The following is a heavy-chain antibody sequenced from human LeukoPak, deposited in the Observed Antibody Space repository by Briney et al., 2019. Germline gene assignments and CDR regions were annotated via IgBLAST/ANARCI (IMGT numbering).Heavy chain of an antibody. Sequence: GGSLRLSCAASGFTVSSNYMSWVRQAPGKGLEGVSVIYSGGSTYYADSVKGRFTISRDNSKNTLYLQMNSLRAEDTAVYYCASRMGLGEDIVVTAYYYYYMDVWGKGTTVTVSS. V-gene: IGHV3-53*01. J-gene: IGHJ6*03. D-gene: IGHD2-15*01. CDR2: IYSGGST. CDR3: ASRMGLGEDIVVTAYYYYYMDV. CDR1: GFTVSSNY.